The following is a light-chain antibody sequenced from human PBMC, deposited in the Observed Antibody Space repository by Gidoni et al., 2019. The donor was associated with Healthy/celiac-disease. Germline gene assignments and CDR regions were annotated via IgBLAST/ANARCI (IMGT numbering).Light chain of an antibody. J-gene: IGKJ1*01. CDR3: QQDGSSPRT. CDR2: GAS. Sequence: FELTQSPGTLSLSPGERATLSCRASQSVSSSYLAWYQQKPGQAPRLLIYGASSRATGIPDRFSGSWSGTDFTLTISRLEHEDFAVYYCQQDGSSPRTFGQGTKVEIK. V-gene: IGKV3-20*01. CDR1: QSVSSSY.